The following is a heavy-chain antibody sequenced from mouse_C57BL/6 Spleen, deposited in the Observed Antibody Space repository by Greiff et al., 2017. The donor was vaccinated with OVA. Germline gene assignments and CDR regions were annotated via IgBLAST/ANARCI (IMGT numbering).Heavy chain of an antibody. J-gene: IGHJ3*01. D-gene: IGHD2-4*01. CDR2: IRNKANGYTT. V-gene: IGHV7-3*01. Sequence: EVQRVEPGGGLVQPGGSLSLSCAASGFTFTDYYMSWVRQPPGKALEWMGFIRNKANGYTTEYSVSVKGRFTISRDNSQSNLYLQMNALRAGDSASYYCAKYSHYDYGLGYWDQGTLVTVSA. CDR3: AKYSHYDYGLGY. CDR1: GFTFTDYY.